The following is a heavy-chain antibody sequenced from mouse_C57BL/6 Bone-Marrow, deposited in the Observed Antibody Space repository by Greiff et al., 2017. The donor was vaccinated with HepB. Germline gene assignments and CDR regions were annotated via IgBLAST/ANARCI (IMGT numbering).Heavy chain of an antibody. Sequence: EVQGVESGEGLVKPGGSLKLSCAASGFTFSSYAMSWVRQTPEKRLEWVAYISSGGDYIYYADTVKGRITISRDNARNTLYLQMSSLKSEDTAMYYCTREGVVAPFAYWGQGTLVTVSA. J-gene: IGHJ3*01. CDR3: TREGVVAPFAY. CDR1: GFTFSSYA. CDR2: ISSGGDYI. V-gene: IGHV5-9-1*02. D-gene: IGHD1-1*01.